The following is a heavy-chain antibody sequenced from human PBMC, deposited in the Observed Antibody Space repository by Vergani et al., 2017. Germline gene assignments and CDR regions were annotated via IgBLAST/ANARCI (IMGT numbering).Heavy chain of an antibody. CDR1: GGSFSGYY. CDR2: INHSGST. V-gene: IGHV4-34*01. D-gene: IGHD3-22*01. Sequence: QVQLQQWGAGLLKPSETLSLTCAVYGGSFSGYYWSWIRQPPGKGLEWIGEINHSGSTNYNPSLKSRVTISVDTSKNQFSLKLSSVTAADTAVYYCARSYDSQRLFDYWGQGTLVTVSS. CDR3: ARSYDSQRLFDY. J-gene: IGHJ4*02.